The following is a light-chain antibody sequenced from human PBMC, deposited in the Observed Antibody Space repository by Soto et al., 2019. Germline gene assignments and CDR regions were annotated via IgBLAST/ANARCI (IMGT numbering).Light chain of an antibody. CDR2: AAS. CDR3: QQSYSTLALT. CDR1: QSVSSYY. V-gene: IGKV3D-20*02. J-gene: IGKJ4*01. Sequence: EIVLTQSPVTLSLSPGERATLSCRASQSVSSYYLAWYQQKPGQAPRLLIYAASSRATGIPDRFSGSGSGTDFTLTISSLQPEDFATYYCQQSYSTLALTFGGGTKVDIK.